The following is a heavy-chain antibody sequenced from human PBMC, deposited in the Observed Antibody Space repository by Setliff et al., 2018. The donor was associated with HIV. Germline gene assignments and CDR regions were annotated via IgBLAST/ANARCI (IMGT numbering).Heavy chain of an antibody. CDR1: GGPISTDHN. CDR3: ARHRQWHLLPDH. CDR2: IHEKGHT. Sequence: SETLSLTCTVSGGPISTDHNWGWFRQPPGKGLEWIADIHEKGHTYYNPSLKSRVTILMDTSNKQFSVRLRSVTAADTATYYCARHRQWHLLPDHWGQGVWVTVSS. J-gene: IGHJ4*02. V-gene: IGHV4-39*01. D-gene: IGHD6-19*01.